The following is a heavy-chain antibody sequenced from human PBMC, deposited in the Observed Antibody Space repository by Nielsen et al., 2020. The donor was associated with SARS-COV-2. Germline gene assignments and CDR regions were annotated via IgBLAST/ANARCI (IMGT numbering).Heavy chain of an antibody. CDR3: ARLAAAGQAGWFDP. CDR1: GFTFSSYA. CDR2: ISGSGGST. Sequence: GESLKISCAASGFTFSSYAMSWVRQAPGKGLEWVSAISGSGGSTYYADSVKGRFTISRDNSKNTLYLQMNSLRAEDTAVYYCARLAAAGQAGWFDPWGQGTLVTVSS. V-gene: IGHV3-23*01. J-gene: IGHJ5*02. D-gene: IGHD6-13*01.